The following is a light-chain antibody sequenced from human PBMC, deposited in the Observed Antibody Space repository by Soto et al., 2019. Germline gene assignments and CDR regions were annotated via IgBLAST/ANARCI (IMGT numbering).Light chain of an antibody. CDR2: EVS. J-gene: IGLJ1*01. Sequence: QSVLTQPASVSGSPGQSITVSCTGTSSDVGLYDYVSWFQQHPGTSPKLIIYEVSHRPSGVSSRFSGSKSGNTASLTISGLQTDDEADYYCSSYTTVFTYVFGTGTKVTVL. V-gene: IGLV2-14*01. CDR1: SSDVGLYDY. CDR3: SSYTTVFTYV.